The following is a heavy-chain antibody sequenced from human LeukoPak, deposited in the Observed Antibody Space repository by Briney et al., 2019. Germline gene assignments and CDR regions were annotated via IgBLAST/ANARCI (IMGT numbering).Heavy chain of an antibody. CDR2: INSDGSST. CDR3: ARDEYSSSNWYFDL. CDR1: GFTFSSYW. D-gene: IGHD6-6*01. V-gene: IGHV3-74*01. J-gene: IGHJ2*01. Sequence: GGSLRLSCAASGFTFSSYWMHWVRQAPGKGLVWVSRINSDGSSTSYADSVKGRFTISRDNAKNTLYLQMDSLRAEDTAVYYCARDEYSSSNWYFDLWGRGTLVTVSS.